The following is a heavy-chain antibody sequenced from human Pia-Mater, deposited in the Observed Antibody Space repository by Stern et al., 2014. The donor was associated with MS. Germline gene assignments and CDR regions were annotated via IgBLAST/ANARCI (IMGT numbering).Heavy chain of an antibody. CDR1: GFKFSIYW. Sequence: VQLVQSGAELIRPGESLKISCKGSGFKFSIYWIAWGRQLHGKGLEWMGIIYPGDSETRYSPSFQGQVTMSADKSTSTAYLQWSSLNASDTAMYFCARQTTAWASDVWGQGTLVTVSS. V-gene: IGHV5-51*01. D-gene: IGHD1-14*01. J-gene: IGHJ4*02. CDR3: ARQTTAWASDV. CDR2: IYPGDSET.